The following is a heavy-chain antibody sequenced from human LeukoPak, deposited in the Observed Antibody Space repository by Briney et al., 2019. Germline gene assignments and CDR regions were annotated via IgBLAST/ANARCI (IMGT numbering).Heavy chain of an antibody. CDR3: AKGAEQQLGFDS. J-gene: IGHJ5*01. V-gene: IGHV5-51*01. Sequence: GESLKISCKGSGYTFTNYWIAWVRQMPGEGLEWMGLVYPGDSDTRYSPSFQGQVTISVDKSINTAYLQWSSLKASDTAMYYCAKGAEQQLGFDSWGQGTLVTVSS. CDR2: VYPGDSDT. D-gene: IGHD6-13*01. CDR1: GYTFTNYW.